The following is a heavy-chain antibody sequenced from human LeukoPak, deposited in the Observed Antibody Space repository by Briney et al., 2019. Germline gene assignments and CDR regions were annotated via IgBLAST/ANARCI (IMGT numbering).Heavy chain of an antibody. CDR2: INPSGGST. CDR1: GYTFTSYD. J-gene: IGHJ3*02. Sequence: ASVKVSCKASGYTFTSYDMHWVRQAPGQGLEWMGIINPSGGSTSYAQKFQGRVTMTRDMSTSTVYMELSSLRSEDTAVYYCARDWNWNDVGGALDIWGQGTMVTVSS. D-gene: IGHD1-1*01. V-gene: IGHV1-46*01. CDR3: ARDWNWNDVGGALDI.